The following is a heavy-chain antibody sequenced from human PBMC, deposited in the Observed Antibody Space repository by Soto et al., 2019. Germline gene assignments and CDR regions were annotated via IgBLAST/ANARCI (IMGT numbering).Heavy chain of an antibody. Sequence: SGGSLRLSCAASGFTFSSYAMHWVRQAPGKGLEWVAVISYDGSNKYYADSVKGRFTISRDNSKNTLYLQMNSLRAEDTAVYYCARDYGYCSGGSCWPYNWFDPWGQGTLVTVFS. CDR3: ARDYGYCSGGSCWPYNWFDP. CDR1: GFTFSSYA. V-gene: IGHV3-30-3*01. D-gene: IGHD2-15*01. J-gene: IGHJ5*02. CDR2: ISYDGSNK.